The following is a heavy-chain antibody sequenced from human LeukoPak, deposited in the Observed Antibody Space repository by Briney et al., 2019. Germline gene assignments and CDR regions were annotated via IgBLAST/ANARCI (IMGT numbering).Heavy chain of an antibody. CDR1: AYTFTRYH. D-gene: IGHD3-9*01. Sequence: ASVQVSCKASAYTFTRYHMHWVRQPPGQGLEWMGCINLKRGSKNYAQKLQGRVTMTRETAISTADMEPRKQRYDDTDVYYLARSPHILTGESFDYWGQGTLVTVP. V-gene: IGHV1-2*02. J-gene: IGHJ4*02. CDR3: ARSPHILTGESFDY. CDR2: INLKRGSK.